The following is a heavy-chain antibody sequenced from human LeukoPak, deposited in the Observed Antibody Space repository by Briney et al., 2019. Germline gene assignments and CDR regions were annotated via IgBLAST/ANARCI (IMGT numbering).Heavy chain of an antibody. V-gene: IGHV4-59*08. Sequence: SETLSLTCTVSGGSISSYYWSWIRQPPGKGLEWIGYIYYSGSTNYNPSLKSRVTISVDTSKNQFSLKLSSVTAADTAVYYCARLTTPAAGILYFDYWGQGTLVTVPS. CDR1: GGSISSYY. J-gene: IGHJ4*02. CDR3: ARLTTPAAGILYFDY. CDR2: IYYSGST. D-gene: IGHD6-13*01.